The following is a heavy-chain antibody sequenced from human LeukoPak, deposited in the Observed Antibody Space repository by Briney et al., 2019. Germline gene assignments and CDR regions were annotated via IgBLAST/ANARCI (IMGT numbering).Heavy chain of an antibody. V-gene: IGHV1-2*02. CDR2: INPNRGGT. CDR3: ARDRQQLVKDWFDP. J-gene: IGHJ5*02. D-gene: IGHD6-13*01. Sequence: ASVKAFCKASGSTFTGSYMHWGRQAPGHGLGWLGWINPNRGGTNYAQKFQGRVTMTRDTSISTAYMERSRLRSDDTAVYCCARDRQQLVKDWFDPWGQGTPVTVSS. CDR1: GSTFTGSY.